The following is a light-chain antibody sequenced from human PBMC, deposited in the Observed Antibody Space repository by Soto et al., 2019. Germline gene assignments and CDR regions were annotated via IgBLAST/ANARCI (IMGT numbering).Light chain of an antibody. CDR2: GAS. Sequence: EIVLTQSPGTLSLSPGERATLSCRASQTDSSSYLAWYQQKPDQTPRLLIYGASNRATGIPDRFSGSGSGTDFTLTISRLEPEDFAVYYCQQYGSSPNTFGQGTKLEIK. CDR1: QTDSSSY. CDR3: QQYGSSPNT. J-gene: IGKJ2*01. V-gene: IGKV3-20*01.